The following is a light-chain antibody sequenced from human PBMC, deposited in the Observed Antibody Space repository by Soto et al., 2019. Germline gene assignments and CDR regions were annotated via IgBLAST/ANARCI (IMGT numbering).Light chain of an antibody. V-gene: IGKV1-5*03. CDR2: KAS. J-gene: IGKJ1*01. CDR3: QQYNNYWT. CDR1: QSINSR. Sequence: DIQMTQSPSTLSASVGDRVTITCRASQSINSRLAWYQQKPGKAPNLLIYKASSLESGVPSRFSGSGSGTEFALTISSLQPDDFATYYCQQYNNYWTFGQATKVEIK.